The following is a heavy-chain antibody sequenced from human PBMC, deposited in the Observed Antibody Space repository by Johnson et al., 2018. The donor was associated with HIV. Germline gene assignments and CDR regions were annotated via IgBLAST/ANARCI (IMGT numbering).Heavy chain of an antibody. CDR2: ISYDGSNK. CDR1: GFTFSSYA. Sequence: VQLVESGGGVVQPGRSLRLSCAASGFTFSSYAMHWVRQAPGKGLEWVPVISYDGSNKYYADSVKGRFPISRDNSKNTRYLQMNSLRAEDTAVYYCARDRVWFGELYAFDIWGQGTMVTVSS. V-gene: IGHV3-30-3*01. J-gene: IGHJ3*02. D-gene: IGHD3-10*01. CDR3: ARDRVWFGELYAFDI.